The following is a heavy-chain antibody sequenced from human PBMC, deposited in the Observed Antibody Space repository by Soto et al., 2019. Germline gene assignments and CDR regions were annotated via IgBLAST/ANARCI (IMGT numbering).Heavy chain of an antibody. CDR1: GYTFTSYY. V-gene: IGHV1-46*01. J-gene: IGHJ5*02. Sequence: ASVKVSCKASGYTFTSYYMHWVRQAPGQGLEWMGIINPSGGSTSYAQKFQGRVTMTRDRSTSTVYMELSSLRSEDTAVYYCARDCSFGGSYGPSWFDPWGQGTLVTVSS. CDR3: ARDCSFGGSYGPSWFDP. D-gene: IGHD1-26*01. CDR2: INPSGGST.